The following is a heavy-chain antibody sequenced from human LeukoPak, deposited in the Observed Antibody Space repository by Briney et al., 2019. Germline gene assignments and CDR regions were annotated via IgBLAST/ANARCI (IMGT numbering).Heavy chain of an antibody. CDR1: GYTFTSYG. J-gene: IGHJ5*02. CDR3: AGDPSGVGATGFDP. Sequence: ASVKVSCKASGYTFTSYGISWVRQAPGQGLEWMGWISAYNGNTNYAQKLQGRVTMTTDTSTSTAYMELRSLRSDDTAVYYCAGDPSGVGATGFDPWGQGTLVTVSS. D-gene: IGHD1-26*01. CDR2: ISAYNGNT. V-gene: IGHV1-18*01.